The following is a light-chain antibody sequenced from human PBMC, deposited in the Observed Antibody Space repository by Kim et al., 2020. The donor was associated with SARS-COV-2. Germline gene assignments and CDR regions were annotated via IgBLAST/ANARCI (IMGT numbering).Light chain of an antibody. J-gene: IGLJ2*01. Sequence: AAGRAASMICGGDSIGRRNVHWYQRRPGKAPVVVVYDNIDRPSGIPERFSGSNSGNTATLTISRVDAGYEADDFCQVWDSGSEHVVFGGGTQLT. V-gene: IGLV3-21*03. CDR2: DNI. CDR3: QVWDSGSEHVV. CDR1: SIGRRN.